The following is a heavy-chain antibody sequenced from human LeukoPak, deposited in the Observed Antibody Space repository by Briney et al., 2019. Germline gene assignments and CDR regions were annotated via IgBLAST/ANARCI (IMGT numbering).Heavy chain of an antibody. CDR1: GFTFSSYE. Sequence: GGSLRLSCAASGFTFSSYEMNWVRQAPGKGLEWISYISSSGTTIYYADSVKGRFTISRDNAENSLYLQMNSLRAEDTAIYYCARKGLAVAAGLDYWGQGTLVTVSS. V-gene: IGHV3-48*03. D-gene: IGHD6-19*01. CDR3: ARKGLAVAAGLDY. CDR2: ISSSGTTI. J-gene: IGHJ4*02.